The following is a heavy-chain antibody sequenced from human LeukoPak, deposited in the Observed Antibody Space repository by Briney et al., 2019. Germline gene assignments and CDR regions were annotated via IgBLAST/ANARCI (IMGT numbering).Heavy chain of an antibody. CDR2: ISSISSYI. Sequence: GGSLRLSCAASGFTFSSYSINWVRQAPGKGLEWVSSISSISSYIYYADSVKGRFTISRDNAKSSLYLQMNSLRAEDTAVYYCARKPISGTTGVDYWGQGTLVTVSS. V-gene: IGHV3-21*01. D-gene: IGHD1-26*01. CDR3: ARKPISGTTGVDY. J-gene: IGHJ4*02. CDR1: GFTFSSYS.